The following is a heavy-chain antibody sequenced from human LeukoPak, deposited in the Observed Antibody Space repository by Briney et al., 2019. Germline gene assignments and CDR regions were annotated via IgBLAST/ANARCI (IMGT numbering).Heavy chain of an antibody. D-gene: IGHD6-19*01. CDR3: AKGGSGWYPYYYGMDV. V-gene: IGHV3-23*01. CDR1: GFTFSSYA. Sequence: GGSLRLSCAASGFTFSSYAMSWVRQAPGKGLEWVSAISGSGGSTYYADSVKGRFTISRDNSKNTLYLQMNSLRAEDTAVYYCAKGGSGWYPYYYGMDVWGQGTTVTVSS. J-gene: IGHJ6*02. CDR2: ISGSGGST.